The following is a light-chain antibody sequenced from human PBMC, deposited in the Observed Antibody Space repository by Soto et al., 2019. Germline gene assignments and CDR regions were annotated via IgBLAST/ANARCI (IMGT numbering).Light chain of an antibody. J-gene: IGKJ3*01. CDR3: QQYNNWPL. Sequence: EIVMTQSPATLSVSPGERATLSCRASQSVSSNLAWYQQKPGQAPRLLIYDASTRATGIPARFSGSGSGTEFTLTISSLQSEDFAVYYCQQYNNWPLFGPWTKVDIK. CDR1: QSVSSN. V-gene: IGKV3-15*01. CDR2: DAS.